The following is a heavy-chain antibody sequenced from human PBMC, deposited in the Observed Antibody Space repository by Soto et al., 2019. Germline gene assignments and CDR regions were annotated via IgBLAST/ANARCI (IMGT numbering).Heavy chain of an antibody. CDR2: IYYSGST. V-gene: IGHV4-59*01. Sequence: SETLSLTCTVSGGSISGSYWSWIRQTPGKVLEWIGYIYYSGSTNYNPSLKSRVTISVDTSKNQFSLKLSSVTAADTAVYYCASSSLYGMDVWGQGTTVTVSS. J-gene: IGHJ6*02. CDR3: ASSSLYGMDV. CDR1: GGSISGSY.